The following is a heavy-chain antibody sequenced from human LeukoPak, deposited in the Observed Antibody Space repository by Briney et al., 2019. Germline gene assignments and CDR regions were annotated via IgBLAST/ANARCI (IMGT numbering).Heavy chain of an antibody. CDR1: GFTFSNAW. V-gene: IGHV3-15*01. CDR3: TTSLAYCVGDCYPTR. CDR2: IKSKTVGGTT. Sequence: PGGSLRLSCAASGFTFSNAWMSWVRQAPGKGLEWVGRIKSKTVGGTTDYAAPVKGRFTISRDDSENTLYLQMDSLKTGDTAVYYCTTSLAYCVGDCYPTRWGQGTLVTVSS. D-gene: IGHD2-21*02. J-gene: IGHJ4*02.